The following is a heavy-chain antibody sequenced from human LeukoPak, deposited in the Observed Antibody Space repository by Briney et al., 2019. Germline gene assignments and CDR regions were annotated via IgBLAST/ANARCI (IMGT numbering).Heavy chain of an antibody. V-gene: IGHV3-20*01. CDR3: ARERSTSNWYGTPDFDY. J-gene: IGHJ4*02. CDR1: GFTFDDYG. D-gene: IGHD6-13*01. Sequence: PGGSLRLSCAASGFTFDDYGMSWVRQVPGRGLEWVSGINRNGGTINYGDSVKGRFTISRDNAKNSLYLQMNSLRAEDTALHHCARERSTSNWYGTPDFDYWGQGTLVTVSS. CDR2: INRNGGTI.